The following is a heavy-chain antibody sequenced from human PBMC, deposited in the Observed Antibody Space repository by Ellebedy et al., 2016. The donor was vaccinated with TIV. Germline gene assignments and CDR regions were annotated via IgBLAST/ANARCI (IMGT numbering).Heavy chain of an antibody. Sequence: SETLSLTCTVSGGSVSPNYWTWIRQPPGKGLEWIGYIYYSGSTSYNPSLKSRVTMSVDTSKSQFSLGLTSVTDADTAVYYCAKWNGDWNAYDVWGQGTMVTVSS. CDR2: IYYSGST. D-gene: IGHD1-1*01. V-gene: IGHV4-59*02. CDR3: AKWNGDWNAYDV. CDR1: GGSVSPNY. J-gene: IGHJ3*01.